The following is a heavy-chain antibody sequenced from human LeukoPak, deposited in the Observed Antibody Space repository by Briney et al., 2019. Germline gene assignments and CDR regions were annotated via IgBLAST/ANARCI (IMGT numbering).Heavy chain of an antibody. CDR3: ARVRVDSSGAFDI. Sequence: GGSLRLSCAASGFTFSSYSMNWVRQAPGKGLEWVSSISSSSSYIYYADSVKGRFTISRDNAKNSLYLQMNSLRAEDTAVYYCARVRVDSSGAFDIWGQGTMVTVSS. CDR1: GFTFSSYS. D-gene: IGHD3-22*01. J-gene: IGHJ3*02. CDR2: ISSSSSYI. V-gene: IGHV3-21*01.